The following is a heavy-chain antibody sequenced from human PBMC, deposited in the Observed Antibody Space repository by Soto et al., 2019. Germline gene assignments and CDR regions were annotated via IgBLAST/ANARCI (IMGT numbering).Heavy chain of an antibody. V-gene: IGHV5-51*01. CDR1: GYSFTSYW. J-gene: IGHJ4*02. CDR3: ARRILYSNPWGGMDV. D-gene: IGHD4-4*01. CDR2: IYPGDSDT. Sequence: PGESLKISCTGSGYSFTSYWIGWVRQMPGKGLEWMGIIYPGDSDTRYSPSFQGQVTISADKSISTAYLQWSSLKASDTAMYYCARRILYSNPWGGMDVWGQGTLVTVSS.